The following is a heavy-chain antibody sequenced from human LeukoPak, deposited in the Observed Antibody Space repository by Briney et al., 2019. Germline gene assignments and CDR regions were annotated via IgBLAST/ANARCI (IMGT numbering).Heavy chain of an antibody. CDR2: ISSSGSTI. D-gene: IGHD6-6*01. CDR1: GFTFSDYY. CDR3: ARLGDSSSPRLVRYYYMDV. J-gene: IGHJ6*03. V-gene: IGHV3-11*01. Sequence: GGSLRLSCAASGFTFSDYYMSWIRQAPGKGLEWVSYISSSGSTIYYADSVKGRFTISRDNAKNSLYLQMNSLRAEDTAVYYCARLGDSSSPRLVRYYYMDVWGKGTTVTVSS.